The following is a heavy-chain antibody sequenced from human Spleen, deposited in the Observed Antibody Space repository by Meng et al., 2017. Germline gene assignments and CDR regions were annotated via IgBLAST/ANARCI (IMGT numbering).Heavy chain of an antibody. D-gene: IGHD1-26*01. CDR1: GASVTSGSYY. V-gene: IGHV4-61*01. J-gene: IGHJ4*02. CDR3: ARDSGFSGSSYNY. CDR2: IYYSGST. Sequence: QGQRQEPGPGLVRPSETLSLTCTVSGASVTSGSYYWSWIRQPPGKGLEWIGYIYYSGSTFYEPSLRSRVTISRDTSKNQFFLKLNSVTAADTAMYYCARDSGFSGSSYNYWGQGILVTVSS.